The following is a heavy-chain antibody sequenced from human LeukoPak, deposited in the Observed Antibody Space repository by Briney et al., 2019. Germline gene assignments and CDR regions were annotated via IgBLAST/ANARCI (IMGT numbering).Heavy chain of an antibody. J-gene: IGHJ4*02. V-gene: IGHV4-39*01. CDR2: IYYSGST. D-gene: IGHD6-6*01. CDR1: GGSISSSSYY. Sequence: SQTLSLTCTVSGGSISSSSYYWGWIRQPPGKGLEWIGSIYYSGSTYYNPSLKSRVTISVDTSKNQFSLKLSSVTAADTAVYYCAGEYSSSSFDYWGQGALVTVSS. CDR3: AGEYSSSSFDY.